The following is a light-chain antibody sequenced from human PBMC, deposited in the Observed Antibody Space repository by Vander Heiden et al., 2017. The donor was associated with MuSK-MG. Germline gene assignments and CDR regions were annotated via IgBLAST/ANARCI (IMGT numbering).Light chain of an antibody. CDR2: DAS. CDR3: QQDDNLPIT. J-gene: IGKJ5*01. CDR1: QDISNY. Sequence: DIQMTQSPSSLSASVGDRVTITCQASQDISNYLNWYQQKPGKAPKLLIYDASNLETGVQSRFSGSGSGTDFTFTISSLQPEDIATYYCQQDDNLPITFGQGTRLEIK. V-gene: IGKV1-33*01.